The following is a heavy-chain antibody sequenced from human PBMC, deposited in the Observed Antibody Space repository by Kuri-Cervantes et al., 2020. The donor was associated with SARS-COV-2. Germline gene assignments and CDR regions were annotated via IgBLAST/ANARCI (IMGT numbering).Heavy chain of an antibody. V-gene: IGHV3-21*01. CDR3: ARAGYSSGWYPPNWFDP. Sequence: GESLKISCAASGFTFSTSWMSWVRQAPGKGLEWVSSISSSSSYIYYADSVKGRFTISRDNAKNSLYLQMNSLRAEDTAVYYCARAGYSSGWYPPNWFDPWGQGTLVTVSS. CDR1: GFTFSTSW. J-gene: IGHJ5*02. CDR2: ISSSSSYI. D-gene: IGHD6-19*01.